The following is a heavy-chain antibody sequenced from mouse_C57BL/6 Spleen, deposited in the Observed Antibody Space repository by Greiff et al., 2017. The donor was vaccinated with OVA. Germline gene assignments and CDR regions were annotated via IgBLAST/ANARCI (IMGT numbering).Heavy chain of an antibody. V-gene: IGHV1-26*01. CDR3: AREGDGYFDY. D-gene: IGHD2-3*01. J-gene: IGHJ2*01. Sequence: VQLQQSGPELVKPGASVKISCKASGYSFTDYYMNWVKQSHGKSLEWIGDINPNNGGTSYNQKFKGKATLTVDKSSSTAYMELRSLTSEDSAVYYCAREGDGYFDYWGQGTTLTVSS. CDR1: GYSFTDYY. CDR2: INPNNGGT.